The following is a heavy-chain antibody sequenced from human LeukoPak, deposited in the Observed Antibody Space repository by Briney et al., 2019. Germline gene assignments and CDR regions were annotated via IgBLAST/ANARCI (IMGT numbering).Heavy chain of an antibody. J-gene: IGHJ4*02. Sequence: GGSLRLSCAASGFTFSSYAMSWVRQAPVKGLEWVSAISGSGGSTYYADSVKGRFTISRDNSKNTLYLQMNSLRAEDTAVYYCASDYDSSGYYYMAGYYFDYWGQGTLVTVSS. CDR3: ASDYDSSGYYYMAGYYFDY. CDR2: ISGSGGST. V-gene: IGHV3-23*01. CDR1: GFTFSSYA. D-gene: IGHD3-22*01.